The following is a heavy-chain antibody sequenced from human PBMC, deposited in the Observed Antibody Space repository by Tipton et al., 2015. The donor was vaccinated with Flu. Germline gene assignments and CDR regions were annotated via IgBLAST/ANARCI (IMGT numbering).Heavy chain of an antibody. J-gene: IGHJ4*02. CDR3: AGQRLILDDSSGYYDY. CDR1: GYSISSGCY. D-gene: IGHD3-22*01. Sequence: TLSLTCAVSGYSISSGCYWGWIRQPPGKGLEWIGSIYHSGSTYYNPSLKSRVTISVDTSKNQFSLKLSSVTAADTAVYYCAGQRLILDDSSGYYDYWGQGTLVTVSS. CDR2: IYHSGST. V-gene: IGHV4-38-2*01.